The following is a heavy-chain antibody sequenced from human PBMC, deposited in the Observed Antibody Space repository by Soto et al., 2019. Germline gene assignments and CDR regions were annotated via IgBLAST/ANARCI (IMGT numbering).Heavy chain of an antibody. Sequence: GGSLRLSCAASGFTFSSYAMSWVRQAPGKGLEWVSAISGSGGSTYYADSVKGRFTISRDNSKNTLYLQMNSLRAEDTAVYYCALGHYYVGYFQHWGQGTLVTVSS. V-gene: IGHV3-23*01. CDR1: GFTFSSYA. D-gene: IGHD3-10*02. CDR2: ISGSGGST. CDR3: ALGHYYVGYFQH. J-gene: IGHJ1*01.